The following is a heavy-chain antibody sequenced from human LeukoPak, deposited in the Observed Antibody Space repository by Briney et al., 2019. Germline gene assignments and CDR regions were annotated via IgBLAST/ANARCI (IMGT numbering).Heavy chain of an antibody. J-gene: IGHJ6*02. Sequence: ASVKVSCKASGYTFTSYAMNWVRQAPGQGLEWMGWINPNSGGTNYAQKFQGWVTMTRDTSISTAYMELSRLRSDDTAVYYCARGYVLRYFCLVPQIGYYYYFFGKDGWGQGTTVTVSS. V-gene: IGHV1-2*04. CDR3: ARGYVLRYFCLVPQIGYYYYFFGKDG. CDR1: GYTFTSYA. D-gene: IGHD3-9*01. CDR2: INPNSGGT.